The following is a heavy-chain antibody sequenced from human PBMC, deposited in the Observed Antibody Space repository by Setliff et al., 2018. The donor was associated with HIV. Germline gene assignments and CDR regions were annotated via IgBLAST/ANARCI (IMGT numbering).Heavy chain of an antibody. CDR1: GFTFNNFA. CDR2: IRGNAHPGTT. V-gene: IGHV3-49*04. J-gene: IGHJ6*03. Sequence: PGGSLRLSCTASGFTFNNFAINWVRQAPGKGLEWVGFIRGNAHPGTTEYAASVKGRFTISRDDSKGIAYLQMNSLKTEDTAVYYCARGRLPHYYYYYMDVWGKGTTVTVSS. CDR3: ARGRLPHYYYYYMDV.